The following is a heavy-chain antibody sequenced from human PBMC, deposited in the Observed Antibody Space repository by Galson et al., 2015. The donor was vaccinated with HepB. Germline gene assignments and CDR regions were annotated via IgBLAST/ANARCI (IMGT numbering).Heavy chain of an antibody. Sequence: SLRLSCAASGFTFSSYAMSWVRQAPGKGLAWVSAITSSGGSTYYADSVKGRSTISRDNSKNTLYLQMNSLRAEDTAIYYCAKDRYTSSSGIAYYFDYWGQGTLVTVSS. J-gene: IGHJ4*02. CDR1: GFTFSSYA. V-gene: IGHV3-23*01. D-gene: IGHD3-10*01. CDR2: ITSSGGST. CDR3: AKDRYTSSSGIAYYFDY.